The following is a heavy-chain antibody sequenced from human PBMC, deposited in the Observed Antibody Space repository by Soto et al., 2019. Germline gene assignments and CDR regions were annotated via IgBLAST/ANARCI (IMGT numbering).Heavy chain of an antibody. J-gene: IGHJ6*03. Sequence: SETLSLTCNVSGGSISSHYCSWIRQPPGKGLEWIGYIYYTGSTNYNPSLKSRVSISVDTSNNQFSLRLRSVTAADTAVYYCARPDNYFFYMDVWGKGTTVTVSS. CDR1: GGSISSHY. CDR3: ARPDNYFFYMDV. V-gene: IGHV4-59*08. CDR2: IYYTGST.